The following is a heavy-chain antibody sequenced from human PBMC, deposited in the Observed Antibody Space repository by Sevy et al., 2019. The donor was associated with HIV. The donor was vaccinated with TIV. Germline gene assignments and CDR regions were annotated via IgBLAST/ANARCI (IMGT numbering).Heavy chain of an antibody. CDR2: TYYRSKWYN. J-gene: IGHJ6*02. Sequence: SQTLSLTCAISGDSVSSSSAAWNWFRQSPSRGLEWLGRTYYRSKWYNNYAVSVKSRLTINPDTSENQFSLHLNSVTPEDTAVYFCARGDELNSYYYGMDVWGQGTTVTVSS. D-gene: IGHD1-1*01. CDR1: GDSVSSSSAA. V-gene: IGHV6-1*01. CDR3: ARGDELNSYYYGMDV.